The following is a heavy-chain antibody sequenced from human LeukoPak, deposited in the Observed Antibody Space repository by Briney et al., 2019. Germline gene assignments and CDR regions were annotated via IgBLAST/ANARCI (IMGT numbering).Heavy chain of an antibody. CDR2: IYTSGST. D-gene: IGHD3-22*01. CDR1: GVSISSNY. V-gene: IGHV4-4*07. CDR3: ARVRDSSGYYLGSFDY. J-gene: IGHJ4*02. Sequence: SETLSLTCTVSGVSISSNYWSWIRQPAGKGLEWIGRIYTSGSTNYNPSLKSRVTMSVDTSKNQFSLKLSSVTAADTAVYYCARVRDSSGYYLGSFDYWGQGNLVTVSS.